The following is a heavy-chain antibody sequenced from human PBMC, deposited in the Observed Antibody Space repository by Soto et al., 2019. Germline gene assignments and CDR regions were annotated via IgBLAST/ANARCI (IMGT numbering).Heavy chain of an antibody. CDR1: GFTFSSYS. Sequence: EVQLVESGGGLVQPGGSLRLSCAASGFTFSSYSMNWVRQAPGKGLEWVSYISSRSSTIYYADSVKGRFTIARDNAKHSLDLQMNSLRDEDTAVYYWASVGGNLNWFDPWGQGTLVTVAS. CDR3: ASVGGNLNWFDP. CDR2: ISSRSSTI. J-gene: IGHJ5*02. V-gene: IGHV3-48*02. D-gene: IGHD1-26*01.